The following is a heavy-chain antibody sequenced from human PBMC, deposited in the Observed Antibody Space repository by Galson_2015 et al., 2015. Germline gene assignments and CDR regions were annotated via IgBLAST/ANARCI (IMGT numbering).Heavy chain of an antibody. CDR2: IDWDDDK. V-gene: IGHV2-70*01. Sequence: PALVKPTQTLTLTCTFSGFSLGTSGMCVSWIRQPPGKALEWLALIDWDDDKYYSTSLRTRLTISKDTSKNQVVLTMTNMDPVDTATYYCARIRGAYCGGDCHAFDIWGQGTMVTVSS. J-gene: IGHJ3*02. D-gene: IGHD2-21*02. CDR1: GFSLGTSGMC. CDR3: ARIRGAYCGGDCHAFDI.